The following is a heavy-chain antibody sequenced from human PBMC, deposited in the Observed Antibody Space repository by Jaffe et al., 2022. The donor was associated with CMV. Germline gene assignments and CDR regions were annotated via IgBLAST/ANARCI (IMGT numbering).Heavy chain of an antibody. CDR2: INPNSGGT. Sequence: QVQLVQSGAEVKKPGASVKVSCKASGYTFTGYYMHWVRQAPGQGLEWMGWINPNSGGTNYAQKFQGWVTMTRDTSISTAYMELSRLRSDDTAVYYCARSFTYYYDSSGLAQPFDYWGQGTLVTVSS. CDR3: ARSFTYYYDSSGLAQPFDY. V-gene: IGHV1-2*04. J-gene: IGHJ4*02. D-gene: IGHD3-22*01. CDR1: GYTFTGYY.